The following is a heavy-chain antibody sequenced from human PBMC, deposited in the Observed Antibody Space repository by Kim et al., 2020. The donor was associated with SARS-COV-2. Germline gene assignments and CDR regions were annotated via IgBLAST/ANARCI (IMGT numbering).Heavy chain of an antibody. CDR3: AREFSTWPNWFDP. Sequence: SETLSLTCTVSGDSVSSGDYYWSWIRQPPGKGLEWIGYIYYSGSTNYNPSLKGRVTISLDRSKTQFSLNLSSVTAADTAVYSCAREFSTWPNWFDPWGQG. J-gene: IGHJ5*02. V-gene: IGHV4-61*08. D-gene: IGHD3-3*02. CDR2: IYYSGST. CDR1: GDSVSSGDYY.